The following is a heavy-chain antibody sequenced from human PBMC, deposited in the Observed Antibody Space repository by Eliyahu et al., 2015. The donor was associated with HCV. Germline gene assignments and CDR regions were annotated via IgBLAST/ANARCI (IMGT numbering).Heavy chain of an antibody. J-gene: IGHJ4*02. CDR2: TYYSGST. Sequence: QLQLQESGPGLVKPSETLSLTCTVSGGSISSSSYYWGWIRQPPGKGLEWIGSTYYSGSTYYNPSLKSRVTISVDTSKNQFSLKLSSVTAADTAVYYCARRAEATVTHDWGQGTLVTVSS. V-gene: IGHV4-39*01. D-gene: IGHD4-17*01. CDR3: ARRAEATVTHD. CDR1: GGSISSSSYY.